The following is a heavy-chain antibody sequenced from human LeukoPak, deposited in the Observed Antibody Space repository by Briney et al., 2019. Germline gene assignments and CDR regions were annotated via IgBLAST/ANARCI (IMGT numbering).Heavy chain of an antibody. Sequence: SVKVSCKASGGTFSSYAISWVRQAPGQGLEWIGVIIPIFGTANYAQKFQGRVTITTDESTSTAYMELRSLRSDDTAVYYCARAWQYGSGSYYNRAYYFDYWGQGTLVTVSS. CDR2: IIPIFGTA. J-gene: IGHJ4*02. CDR3: ARAWQYGSGSYYNRAYYFDY. V-gene: IGHV1-69*05. CDR1: GGTFSSYA. D-gene: IGHD3-10*01.